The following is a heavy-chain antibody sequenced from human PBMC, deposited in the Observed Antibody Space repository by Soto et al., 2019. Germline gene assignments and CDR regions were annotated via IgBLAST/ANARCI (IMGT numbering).Heavy chain of an antibody. CDR2: SSNSGTFS. J-gene: IGHJ4*02. CDR3: ARSGDNYNRLDY. D-gene: IGHD1-1*01. Sequence: GGSLRLSCEGSGFTFSDYYISWIRQAPGKGLEWISYSSNSGTFSRYADSVKGRFSISRDNTKNLLYLQMNSLRAEDTAVYYCARSGDNYNRLDYWGRGTPVTVSS. CDR1: GFTFSDYY. V-gene: IGHV3-11*06.